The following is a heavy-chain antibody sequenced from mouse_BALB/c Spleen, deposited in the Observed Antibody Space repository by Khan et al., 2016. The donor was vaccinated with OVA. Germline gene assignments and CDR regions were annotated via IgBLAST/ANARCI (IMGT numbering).Heavy chain of an antibody. D-gene: IGHD6-1*01. CDR1: GYPFTNYG. CDR2: INTYTGEP. Sequence: QIQLVQSGPELKKPGETVKISCKASGYPFTNYGMNWVKQAPGKGLKWMGWINTYTGEPTYADDFKGRFAFSLETSANTAYLQLNNLKHEDTATYFCARSASYWFCDVWGAATTVTVSS. V-gene: IGHV9-3-1*01. CDR3: ARSASYWFCDV. J-gene: IGHJ1*01.